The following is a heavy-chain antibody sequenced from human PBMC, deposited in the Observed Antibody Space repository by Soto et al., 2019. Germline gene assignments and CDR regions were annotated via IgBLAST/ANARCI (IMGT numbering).Heavy chain of an antibody. CDR1: GFPFSTYA. J-gene: IGHJ4*02. CDR2: INSDSTTT. CDR3: AGDLSQ. V-gene: IGHV3-48*02. Sequence: DVHLVESGRGLVQPGGSLRLSCAVSGFPFSTYAMHWVRQAPGKGLEWISYINSDSTTTFHAYSVKGRFTVYRDNAKNSLCLQMSRLRHEDTDVYYCAGDLSQGGQGSVVTVSS.